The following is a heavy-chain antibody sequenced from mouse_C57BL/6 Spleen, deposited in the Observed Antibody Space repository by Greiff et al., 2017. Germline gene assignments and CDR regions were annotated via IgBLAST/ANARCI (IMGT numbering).Heavy chain of an antibody. Sequence: QVQLQQPGAELVKPGASVKLSCKASGYTFTSYWMHWVKQRPGQGLEWIGMIHPNSGSTNYNEKFKSKATLTVDKSSSTAYMQLSSLTSEDSAVYYCARSSYGYDEGPFAYWGQGTLVTVSA. J-gene: IGHJ3*01. D-gene: IGHD2-2*01. CDR2: IHPNSGST. CDR1: GYTFTSYW. CDR3: ARSSYGYDEGPFAY. V-gene: IGHV1-64*01.